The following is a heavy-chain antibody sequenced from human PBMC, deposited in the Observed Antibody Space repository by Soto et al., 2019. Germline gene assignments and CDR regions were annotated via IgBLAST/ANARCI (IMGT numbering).Heavy chain of an antibody. CDR1: GGSFSGYY. V-gene: IGHV4-34*01. D-gene: IGHD6-6*01. CDR2: INHSGST. CDR3: ARSHNRYSSSSTHFGY. Sequence: SETLSLTCAVYGGSFSGYYWSWIRQPPGKGLEWIGEINHSGSTNYNPSLKSRVTISVDTSKNQFSLKLSSVTAADTAVYYCARSHNRYSSSSTHFGYWGQGTLVTVSS. J-gene: IGHJ4*02.